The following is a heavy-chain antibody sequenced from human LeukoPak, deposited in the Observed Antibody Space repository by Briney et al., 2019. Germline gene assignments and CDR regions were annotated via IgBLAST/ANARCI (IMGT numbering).Heavy chain of an antibody. CDR1: GFSFSTHD. CDR2: ISAAGNT. D-gene: IGHD3-22*01. Sequence: GESLRLSCAASGFSFSTHDMHWVRQVTGKGLEWVSAISAAGNTYYPGSVKGRFTISREDAKTSLYLQMNSLGAGDTAVYFCAREARGSGYSGIDFWGQGTLVTVSS. V-gene: IGHV3-13*01. CDR3: AREARGSGYSGIDF. J-gene: IGHJ4*02.